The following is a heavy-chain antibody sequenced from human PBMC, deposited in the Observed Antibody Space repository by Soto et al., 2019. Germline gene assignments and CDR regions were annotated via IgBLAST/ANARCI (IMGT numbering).Heavy chain of an antibody. V-gene: IGHV3-30-3*01. CDR1: GFTFSSYA. CDR2: ISYDGSNK. J-gene: IGHJ6*02. D-gene: IGHD1-1*01. CDR3: AKDRLKYSWNDFPYYYGMDV. Sequence: QVQLVESGGGVVQPGRSLRLSCAASGFTFSSYAMHWVRQAPGKGLEWVAVISYDGSNKYYADSVKGRFTNSRDNSKNTLYQQMNSLRAEDAAVYYSAKDRLKYSWNDFPYYYGMDVWGQGTTVTVSS.